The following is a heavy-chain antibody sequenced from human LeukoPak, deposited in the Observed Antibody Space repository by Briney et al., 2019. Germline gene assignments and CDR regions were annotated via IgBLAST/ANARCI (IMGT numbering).Heavy chain of an antibody. CDR2: IFSGGGS. V-gene: IGHV3-53*01. CDR1: GFTVSGNY. CDR3: ARDRHCSGGSCYSPTGDIDY. J-gene: IGHJ4*02. Sequence: GSLRLPCAASGFTVSGNYMSWVRQAPGKGLEWVSVIFSGGGSYYADSVKGRFTISRDNAKNSLYLQMNSLRAEDTAVYYCARDRHCSGGSCYSPTGDIDYWGQGTLVTVSS. D-gene: IGHD2-15*01.